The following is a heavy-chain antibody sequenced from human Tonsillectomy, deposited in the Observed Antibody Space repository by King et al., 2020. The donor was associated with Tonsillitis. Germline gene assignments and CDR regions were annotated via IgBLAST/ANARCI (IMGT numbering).Heavy chain of an antibody. CDR1: GGSISGSSYY. J-gene: IGHJ4*02. CDR3: VRHIAYDFGSGSPAADN. D-gene: IGHD3-10*01. V-gene: IGHV4-39*01. Sequence: LQLQESGPGLVKPSETLSLTCTVSGGSISGSSYYWGWIRQPPGKGPEWIVNVYHTGNTYYNPSLKSRVSMSVDTSKNQFSLKLSSVTAADTAVYYCVRHIAYDFGSGSPAADNWGQGTLVTVSS. CDR2: VYHTGNT.